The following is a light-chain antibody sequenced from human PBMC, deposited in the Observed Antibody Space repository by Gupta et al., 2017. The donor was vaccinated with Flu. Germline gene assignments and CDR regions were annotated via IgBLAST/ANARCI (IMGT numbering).Light chain of an antibody. CDR2: WAS. J-gene: IGKJ4*01. Sequence: DIVMTQSPDSLAVSLGERATINCKSSQSVLYSSNNKNYLAWYQQKPGQPPKLLIYWASTREYGVPDRFSGSGSGTDFTLTISSLQAEDVAVYYCQQEDSTPRTFGGGTKVEIK. CDR3: QQEDSTPRT. V-gene: IGKV4-1*01. CDR1: QSVLYSSNNKNY.